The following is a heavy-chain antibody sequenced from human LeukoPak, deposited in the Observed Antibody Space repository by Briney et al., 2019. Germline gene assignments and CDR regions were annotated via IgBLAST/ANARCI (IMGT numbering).Heavy chain of an antibody. V-gene: IGHV1-3*03. CDR3: ARGGRDGYNFEIHDAFDI. Sequence: GASVKVSCKASGYSFSSYAIHWVRQAPGQRPEWMGWINAGSGNTKYSQEFQGRVTITRDTSASTAHMELSSLRSEDTAVYYCARGGRDGYNFEIHDAFDIWGQGTMVTVSS. J-gene: IGHJ3*02. D-gene: IGHD5-24*01. CDR1: GYSFSSYA. CDR2: INAGSGNT.